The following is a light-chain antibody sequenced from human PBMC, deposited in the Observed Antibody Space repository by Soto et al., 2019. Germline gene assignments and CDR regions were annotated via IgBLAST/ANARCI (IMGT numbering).Light chain of an antibody. CDR2: EVS. J-gene: IGLJ3*02. Sequence: QSVLTQPASVSGSPGQSITISCTATSSDVGSYNLVSWYQQHPGKAPKLMIYEVSKRPSGVSNRFSGSKSGNTASLTISGLQAEDEADYYCCSYAGSSTWVFGGGTKLTVL. CDR3: CSYAGSSTWV. V-gene: IGLV2-23*02. CDR1: SSDVGSYNL.